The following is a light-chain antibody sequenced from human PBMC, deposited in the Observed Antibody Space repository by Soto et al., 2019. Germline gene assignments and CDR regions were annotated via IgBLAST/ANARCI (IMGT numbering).Light chain of an antibody. CDR2: QDS. J-gene: IGLJ7*01. Sequence: SYELTQPPSVSVSPGQTASITCSGDKLGDKYACWYQQKTGQSPVLVIYQDSKRPSGIPERFSGSNSGNTATLTISGTQAMDEADYYCQAWDSSTASVFGGGTQLTVL. V-gene: IGLV3-1*01. CDR1: KLGDKY. CDR3: QAWDSSTASV.